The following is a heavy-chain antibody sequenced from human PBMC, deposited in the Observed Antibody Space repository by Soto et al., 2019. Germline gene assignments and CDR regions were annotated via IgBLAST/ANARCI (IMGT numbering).Heavy chain of an antibody. CDR2: IYYSGST. CDR3: ARDLGYCSGGSCSRPAFDI. CDR1: GGSISNFH. V-gene: IGHV4-59*01. J-gene: IGHJ3*02. D-gene: IGHD2-15*01. Sequence: PSETLSLTPHVSGGSISNFHWSRIRQPPGKGMEWIGYIYYSGSTNYNPTLKSRVTISVDTSKNQFSLKLSSVTAADTAVYYCARDLGYCSGGSCSRPAFDIWGQGTMVT.